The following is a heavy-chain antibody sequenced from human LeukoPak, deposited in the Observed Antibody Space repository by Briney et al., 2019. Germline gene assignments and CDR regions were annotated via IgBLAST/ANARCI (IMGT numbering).Heavy chain of an antibody. J-gene: IGHJ4*02. CDR1: GYSFSTYA. CDR2: ISVFNGDT. Sequence: ASVKVSCTASGYSFSTYAISWVRQAPGQGLEWIGWISVFNGDTKYGQRFQGRVTMTTDASSNTAYMDLRSLRSDDTAVYYCARVRQFVVAPAAPLAYWAKGPPVIV. CDR3: ARVRQFVVAPAAPLAY. D-gene: IGHD2-2*01. V-gene: IGHV1-18*01.